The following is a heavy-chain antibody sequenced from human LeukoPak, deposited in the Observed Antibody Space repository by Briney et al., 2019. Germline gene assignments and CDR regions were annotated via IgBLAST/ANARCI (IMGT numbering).Heavy chain of an antibody. CDR1: GFTFSSYA. J-gene: IGHJ4*02. CDR3: AKVGKGRKYYFDY. V-gene: IGHV3-23*01. D-gene: IGHD3-10*01. CDR2: ISGSGGST. Sequence: PGGSLRLSCAASGFTFSSYAMNWVRQAPGKGLEWVSAISGSGGSTYYADSVKGRFTISRDNSKNTLYLQMNSLRAEDTAVYYCAKVGKGRKYYFDYWGQGTLVTVSS.